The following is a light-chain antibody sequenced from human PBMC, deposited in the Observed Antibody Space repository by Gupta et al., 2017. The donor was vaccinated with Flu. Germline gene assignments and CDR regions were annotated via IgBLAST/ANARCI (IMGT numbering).Light chain of an antibody. CDR2: GAS. CDR1: SSSN. V-gene: IGKV3-20*01. J-gene: IGKJ2*01. Sequence: SSSNLAWYQQKPGQAPRLLIYGASSRAIGIPDRFSGSGSGTDFTLTITRLEPEDFAVYHCQQYGGSPLYTFGQGTKLEIK. CDR3: QQYGGSPLYT.